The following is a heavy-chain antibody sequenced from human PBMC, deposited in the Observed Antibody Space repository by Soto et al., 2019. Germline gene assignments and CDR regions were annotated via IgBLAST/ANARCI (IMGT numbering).Heavy chain of an antibody. J-gene: IGHJ4*02. D-gene: IGHD3-3*01. CDR2: IIPIFGTA. V-gene: IGHV1-69*13. Sequence: SVKVSCKASGGTFSSYAISWVRQAPGQGLEWMGGIIPIFGTANYAQKFQGRVTITADESTSTAYMELSSLRSEDTAVYYCARVEPIFGVVTTYYFDYWGQGNLVTVSP. CDR1: GGTFSSYA. CDR3: ARVEPIFGVVTTYYFDY.